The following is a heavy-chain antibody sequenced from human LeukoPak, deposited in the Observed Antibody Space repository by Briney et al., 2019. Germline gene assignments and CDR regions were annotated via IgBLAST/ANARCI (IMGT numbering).Heavy chain of an antibody. J-gene: IGHJ6*02. CDR2: IYTGGST. CDR3: ARRIVVSAYYYGMDV. CDR1: GFTVSSNY. Sequence: PGGSLRLSCAASGFTVSSNYMSWVRQAPGKGLEWVSVIYTGGSTHYADSVKGRFTISRDNAKNTLYLQMNSLRAEDTAVYYCARRIVVSAYYYGMDVWGQGTTVTVSS. D-gene: IGHD2-2*01. V-gene: IGHV3-66*01.